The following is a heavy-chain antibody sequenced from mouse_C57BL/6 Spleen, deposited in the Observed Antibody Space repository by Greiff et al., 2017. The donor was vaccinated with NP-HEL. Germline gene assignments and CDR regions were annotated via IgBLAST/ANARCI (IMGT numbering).Heavy chain of an antibody. V-gene: IGHV5-17*01. Sequence: VQLQQSGGGLVKPGGSLKLSCAASGFTFSDYGMHWVRQAPEKGLEWVAYISSGSSTNYYADTVKGRFTISRDNAKNNLFLQMTSLRSEDTAMYYCARNSRSSYGYFDVWGTGTTVTVSS. J-gene: IGHJ1*03. CDR2: ISSGSSTN. CDR3: ARNSRSSYGYFDV. D-gene: IGHD1-1*01. CDR1: GFTFSDYG.